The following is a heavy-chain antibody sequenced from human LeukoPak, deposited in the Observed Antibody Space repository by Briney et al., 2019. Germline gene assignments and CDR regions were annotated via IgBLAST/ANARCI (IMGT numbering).Heavy chain of an antibody. D-gene: IGHD3-16*02. CDR2: ISSSGSTI. CDR1: GFTFSDYY. J-gene: IGHJ4*02. V-gene: IGHV3-11*04. Sequence: GGSLRLSCAASGFTFSDYYMSWIRQAPGKGLEWVSYISSSGSTIYYADSVKGRFTISRDNAKNSLYLQMNSLGAEDTAVYYCARHIARDYVWGSYRGGAGFDYWGQGTLVTVSS. CDR3: ARHIARDYVWGSYRGGAGFDY.